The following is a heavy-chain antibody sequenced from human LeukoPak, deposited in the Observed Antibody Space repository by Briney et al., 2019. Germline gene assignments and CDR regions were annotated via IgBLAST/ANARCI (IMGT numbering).Heavy chain of an antibody. CDR3: ARDVPTVQLWRTDAFDI. D-gene: IGHD5-18*01. CDR2: IYHSGST. Sequence: SETLSLTCTVSGYSISSGYYWGWIRQPPGKGLEWIGIIYHSGSTYFNPSLKSRVTISVDTSKNQFSLKLTSVTAADTAVYYCARDVPTVQLWRTDAFDIWGQGTMVTISS. V-gene: IGHV4-38-2*02. CDR1: GYSISSGYY. J-gene: IGHJ3*02.